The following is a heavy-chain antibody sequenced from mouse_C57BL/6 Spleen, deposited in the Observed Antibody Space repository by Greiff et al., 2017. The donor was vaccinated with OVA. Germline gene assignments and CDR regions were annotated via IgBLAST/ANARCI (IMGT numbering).Heavy chain of an antibody. Sequence: EVQLQQSGPELVKPGASVKISCKASGYTFTDYYMNWVKQSHGKSLEWIGDINPNDGGTSYNQKFKGKATLTVDKSSSTAYMELRSLTSEDSAVYYCARWLLGYFDYWGQGTTLTVSS. CDR1: GYTFTDYY. CDR2: INPNDGGT. V-gene: IGHV1-26*01. J-gene: IGHJ2*01. CDR3: ARWLLGYFDY. D-gene: IGHD2-3*01.